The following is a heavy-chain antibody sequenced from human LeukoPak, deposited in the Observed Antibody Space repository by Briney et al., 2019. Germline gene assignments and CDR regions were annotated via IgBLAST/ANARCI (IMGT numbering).Heavy chain of an antibody. D-gene: IGHD2-2*01. CDR2: INAGNGNT. J-gene: IGHJ5*02. Sequence: ASGKVSCKSSGYTFTSYAMDWVRQAPGQRREWMGWINAGNGNTKYSQKFQSRVTSTRDTSASTAYMELSSLRSEDTAVYYCARVHCSSTSCYSIRFDPWGQGTLVPVSS. V-gene: IGHV1-3*01. CDR1: GYTFTSYA. CDR3: ARVHCSSTSCYSIRFDP.